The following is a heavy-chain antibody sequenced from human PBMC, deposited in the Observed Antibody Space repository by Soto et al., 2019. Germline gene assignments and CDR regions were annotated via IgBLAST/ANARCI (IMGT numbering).Heavy chain of an antibody. CDR1: GFTVSSYG. CDR2: IWYDGSNK. J-gene: IGHJ4*02. D-gene: IGHD3-9*01. Sequence: QVQLVESGGAVVQPGRSLRLSCAASGFTVSSYGLHWVRQAPGKGLEWVAVIWYDGSNKYYADSVKGRFTIFKDNSNNTLYLQMNSLRAEDTAVYYCARAGQYDILTGRHFDYWGQGTLVTVSS. CDR3: ARAGQYDILTGRHFDY. V-gene: IGHV3-33*01.